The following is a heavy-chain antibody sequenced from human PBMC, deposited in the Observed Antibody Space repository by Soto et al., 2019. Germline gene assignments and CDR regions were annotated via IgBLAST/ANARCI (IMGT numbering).Heavy chain of an antibody. Sequence: QVQLQESGPGLVKPSETLSLSCTVSGDSVSSYYWSWIRQLPGRGLEWIGYIYISGNTNYNPPLKSRVTLSRDTSKNQFSLNLKSVTAADTAVYYCARGVLRYYHYGMDVWGQGTTVTVSS. CDR2: IYISGNT. V-gene: IGHV4-59*02. CDR1: GDSVSSYY. CDR3: ARGVLRYYHYGMDV. J-gene: IGHJ6*02.